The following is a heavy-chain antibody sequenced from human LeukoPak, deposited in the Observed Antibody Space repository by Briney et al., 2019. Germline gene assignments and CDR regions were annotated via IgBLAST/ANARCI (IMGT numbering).Heavy chain of an antibody. J-gene: IGHJ5*02. D-gene: IGHD2-15*01. V-gene: IGHV4-34*01. CDR2: INHRVST. CDR3: ARARTNCSGGSCYGHALNP. Sequence: PSETLSLTCALYGGSFSGDYRSWIRQPPGKGREWVGEINHRVSTNYNPSLKRRVTISVDTSKDQFSLKLSSVTAADTAVYYCARARTNCSGGSCYGHALNPWGQGTLVTVSS. CDR1: GGSFSGDY.